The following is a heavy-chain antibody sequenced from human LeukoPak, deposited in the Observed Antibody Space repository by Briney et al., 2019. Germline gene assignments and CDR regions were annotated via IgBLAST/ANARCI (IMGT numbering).Heavy chain of an antibody. Sequence: GGSLRLSCAASGFIFSGSAMHWVRQGSGKGLEWVGRIRSKANNYATAYAPSVKCRFTISRDDSKNTAYLQMNSLKTEDTAVYYCSRPIGYLDSSGYYYDDAFDMWGQGTMVTVSS. CDR3: SRPIGYLDSSGYYYDDAFDM. CDR1: GFIFSGSA. D-gene: IGHD3-22*01. J-gene: IGHJ3*02. V-gene: IGHV3-73*01. CDR2: IRSKANNYAT.